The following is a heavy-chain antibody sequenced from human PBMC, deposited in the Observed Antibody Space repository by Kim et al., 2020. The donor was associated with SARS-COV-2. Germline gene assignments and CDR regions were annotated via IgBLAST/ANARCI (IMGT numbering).Heavy chain of an antibody. CDR1: GGSISSSSYY. D-gene: IGHD6-13*01. Sequence: SETLSLTCTVSGGSISSSSYYWGWIRQPPGKGLEWIGSIYYSGSTYYNPSLKSRVTISVDTSKNQFSLKLSSVTAADTAVYYCARLSRDSSSWYIYWGQGTLVTVSS. J-gene: IGHJ4*02. CDR3: ARLSRDSSSWYIY. CDR2: IYYSGST. V-gene: IGHV4-39*01.